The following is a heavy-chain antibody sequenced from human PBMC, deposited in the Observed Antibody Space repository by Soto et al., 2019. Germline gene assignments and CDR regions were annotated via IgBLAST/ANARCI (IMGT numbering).Heavy chain of an antibody. J-gene: IGHJ4*02. V-gene: IGHV4-39*01. Sequence: QLQLQESGPGLVKPSETLSLTCTVSGGSISSSSYYWGWIRQPPGKGLEWIGSIYYSGSTYYNPSLKSRVTISVDTSKTQFSLKLTSVTAADTAVYYCPTTYVFGSGSGYWGPGTLVTVSS. D-gene: IGHD3-10*01. CDR1: GGSISSSSYY. CDR2: IYYSGST. CDR3: PTTYVFGSGSGY.